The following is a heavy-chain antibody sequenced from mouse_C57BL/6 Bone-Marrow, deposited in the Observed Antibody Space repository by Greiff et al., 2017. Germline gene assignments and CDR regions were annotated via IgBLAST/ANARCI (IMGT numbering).Heavy chain of an antibody. J-gene: IGHJ2*01. CDR1: GYTFTSYW. V-gene: IGHV1-50*01. CDR3: ARGDDYFLDY. D-gene: IGHD2-4*01. Sequence: QVQLQQPGAELVKPGASVKLSCKASGYTFTSYWMQWVKQRPGQGLEWIGEIDPSDSYTNYNQKFKGKATLTVDTSSSTAYMQLSSLTSEDSAVFYWARGDDYFLDYWGQGTTLTVAS. CDR2: IDPSDSYT.